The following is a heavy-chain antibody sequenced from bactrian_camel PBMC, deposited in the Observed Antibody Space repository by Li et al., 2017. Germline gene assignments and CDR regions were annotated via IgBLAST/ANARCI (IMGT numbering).Heavy chain of an antibody. CDR3: NARRGGASCNY. CDR2: FDHDGRA. CDR1: ERLFNICN. V-gene: IGHV3S53*01. Sequence: HVQLVESGGGSVQAGGSLRLSCTGPERLFNICNMDWYRDTAEKGREWVAAFDHDGRARYADSVKGRFTGSKDGAGDTMYLQMDNLRPEDTAKYVCNARRGGASCNYGGQGT. J-gene: IGHJ4*01.